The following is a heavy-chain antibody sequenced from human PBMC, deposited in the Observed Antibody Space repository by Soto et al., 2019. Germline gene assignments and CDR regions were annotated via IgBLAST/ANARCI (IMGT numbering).Heavy chain of an antibody. J-gene: IGHJ4*02. D-gene: IGHD6-19*01. CDR1: GYSFTGYY. CDR3: ARDVADNDYFDS. V-gene: IGHV1-2*02. Sequence: GAPVKVSCKASGYSFTGYYMHWLRQAPGQGLEWMGWINPKSGGTSYAQRFQGRVTMTRDTSISTVYLELRRLRSDGTAMYYCARDVADNDYFDSWGQGSLVTVSS. CDR2: INPKSGGT.